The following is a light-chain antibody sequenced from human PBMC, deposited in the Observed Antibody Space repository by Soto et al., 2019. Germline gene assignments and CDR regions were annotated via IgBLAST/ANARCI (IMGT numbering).Light chain of an antibody. CDR1: QGFSTW. CDR3: QQANSFART. Sequence: DIQMTQSPSSVSASVGDRVTITSRASQGFSTWLAWYRRKPGRAPELLIYSASSLHSGVPSRFSGSGSGTDFTLPISSLQPADFATYYCQQANSFARTFGGGTEVEIK. V-gene: IGKV1-12*01. CDR2: SAS. J-gene: IGKJ4*01.